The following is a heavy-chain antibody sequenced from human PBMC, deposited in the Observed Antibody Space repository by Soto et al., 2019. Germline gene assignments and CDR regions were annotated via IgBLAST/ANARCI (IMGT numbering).Heavy chain of an antibody. D-gene: IGHD1-26*01. CDR2: IIPIFGTA. Sequence: QVQLVQSGAEVKKPGSSVKVSCKASGGTFSSYAISWVRQAPGQGLEWMGGIIPIFGTANYAQKFQGRVTXXAXEXXSTAYMELSSLRSEDTAVYYCARASGSYSDDAFDIWGQGTMVTVSS. V-gene: IGHV1-69*12. J-gene: IGHJ3*02. CDR3: ARASGSYSDDAFDI. CDR1: GGTFSSYA.